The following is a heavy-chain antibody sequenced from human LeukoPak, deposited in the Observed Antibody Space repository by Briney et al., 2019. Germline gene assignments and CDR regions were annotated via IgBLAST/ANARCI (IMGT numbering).Heavy chain of an antibody. Sequence: SETLSLTCTVSGGSISSYYWSWIRQPPGKGLEWIGYIYYSGSTNYNPSLKSRVTISVDTSKNQSSLKLSSVTAADTAVYYCARTDFWSGGGFDYWGQGTLVTVSS. D-gene: IGHD3-3*01. J-gene: IGHJ4*02. V-gene: IGHV4-59*01. CDR1: GGSISSYY. CDR2: IYYSGST. CDR3: ARTDFWSGGGFDY.